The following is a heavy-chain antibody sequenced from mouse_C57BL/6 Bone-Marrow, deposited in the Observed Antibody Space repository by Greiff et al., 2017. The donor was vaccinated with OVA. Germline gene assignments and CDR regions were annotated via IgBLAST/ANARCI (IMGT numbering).Heavy chain of an antibody. CDR1: GYSFTDYH. D-gene: IGHD2-2*01. J-gene: IGHJ3*01. CDR2: INPNYGTT. CDR3: AREVYYGYGAWFAY. Sequence: VQLKESGPELVKPGASVKISCQASGYSFTDYHMNWVKQSNGKSLEWIGVINPNYGTTSYNQKFTGKATLTVDQSSSTAYMQLNSLTSEDSAVYYCAREVYYGYGAWFAYWGQGTLVTVSA. V-gene: IGHV1-39*01.